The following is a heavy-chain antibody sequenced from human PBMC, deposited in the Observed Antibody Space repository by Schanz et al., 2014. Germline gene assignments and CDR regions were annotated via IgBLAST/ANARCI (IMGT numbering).Heavy chain of an antibody. CDR1: GFTFSFYA. V-gene: IGHV3-30*04. CDR2: ISYDGSNK. CDR3: ANLDGVSISTFS. J-gene: IGHJ5*02. D-gene: IGHD3-9*01. Sequence: QVQLVESGGGVVQPGRSLRLSCAASGFTFSFYAMHWVRQAPGKGLEWVAVISYDGSNKYYADSVKGRFTIARDNSKNTLYLQMNSLNPDAAGVYYCANLDGVSISTFSWGPGTLVTVSS.